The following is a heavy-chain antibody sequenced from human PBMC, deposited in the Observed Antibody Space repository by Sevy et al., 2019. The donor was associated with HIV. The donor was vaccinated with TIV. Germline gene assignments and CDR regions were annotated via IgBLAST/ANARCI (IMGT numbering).Heavy chain of an antibody. CDR1: GFSFSDAW. D-gene: IGHD2-21*01. J-gene: IGHJ6*02. V-gene: IGHV3-15*01. Sequence: GGSLRLSCAASGFSFSDAWMSWVRQTPGEGLEWVGRIKSRSDGGTTDFAAPVKGRFTISRDDSRNTLYLQMNSLKTEDTAVYYCATLGDNSTSWYFYGMDVWGQGTTVTVSS. CDR2: IKSRSDGGTT. CDR3: ATLGDNSTSWYFYGMDV.